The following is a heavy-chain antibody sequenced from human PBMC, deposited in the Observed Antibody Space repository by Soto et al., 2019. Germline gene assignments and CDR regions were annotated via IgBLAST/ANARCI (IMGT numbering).Heavy chain of an antibody. Sequence: SETLSLTCTVSGGSISSSSYYWGWIRQPPGKGLEWIGSIYYSGFTYYNPSLKSRVTISVDTSKNQFSLKLSSVTAADTAVYYCARRLWFGETYYFDYWGQGTLVTV. CDR2: IYYSGFT. CDR3: ARRLWFGETYYFDY. J-gene: IGHJ4*02. V-gene: IGHV4-39*01. D-gene: IGHD3-10*01. CDR1: GGSISSSSYY.